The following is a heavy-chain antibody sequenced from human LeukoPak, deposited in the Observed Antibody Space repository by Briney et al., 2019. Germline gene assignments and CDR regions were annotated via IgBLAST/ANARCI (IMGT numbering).Heavy chain of an antibody. Sequence: PSETLSLTCTVSGGSISSYYWSWIRQPAGKGLGWIGRIYTSGSTNYNPSLKSRVTMSVDTSKNQFSLKLSSVTAADTAVYYCAGRDYYYYYGMDVWGQGTTVTVSS. V-gene: IGHV4-4*07. CDR2: IYTSGST. J-gene: IGHJ6*02. CDR3: AGRDYYYYYGMDV. CDR1: GGSISSYY.